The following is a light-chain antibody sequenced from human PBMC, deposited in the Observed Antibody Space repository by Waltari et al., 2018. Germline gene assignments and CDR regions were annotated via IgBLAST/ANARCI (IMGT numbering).Light chain of an antibody. J-gene: IGLJ3*02. CDR1: SSNMGRSY. CDR3: ASWDDNLSGWV. V-gene: IGLV1-47*01. CDR2: RNN. Sequence: QSVLTQPPSASGTPGQRVPLSCSGGSSNMGRSYVYRYQQLPGTAPKLLTYRNNQRPSGVPDRFSGSKSGTSASLAISGLRSEDEADYYCASWDDNLSGWVFGGGTKLTVL.